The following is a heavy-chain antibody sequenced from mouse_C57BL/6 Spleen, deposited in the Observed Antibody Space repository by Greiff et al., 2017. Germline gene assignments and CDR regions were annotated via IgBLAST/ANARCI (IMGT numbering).Heavy chain of an antibody. CDR2: MDPENGDT. V-gene: IGHV14-4*01. J-gene: IGHJ1*03. CDR3: THGSKSWYFDV. CDR1: GFNIKDDY. Sequence: VQLQQSGAELVRPGASVKLSCTASGFNIKDDYMHWVKQRPEQGLEWIGWMDPENGDTEYASKFQGKATITADTSSNTAYLQLSSLTSEDTAVYYCTHGSKSWYFDVWGTGTTVTVSS. D-gene: IGHD1-1*01.